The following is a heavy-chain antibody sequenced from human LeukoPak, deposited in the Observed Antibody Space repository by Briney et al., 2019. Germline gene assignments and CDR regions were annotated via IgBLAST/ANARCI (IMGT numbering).Heavy chain of an antibody. J-gene: IGHJ4*02. CDR2: ISSSSSYI. D-gene: IGHD6-19*01. CDR3: AKGGPIAVAGTVPSTFDY. Sequence: PGGSLRLSCAASGFTFSSYSMNWVRQAPGKGLEWVSSISSSSSYIYYADSVKGRFTISRDNAKNTLYLQMNSLRAEDTAVYYCAKGGPIAVAGTVPSTFDYWGQGTLVTVSS. V-gene: IGHV3-21*04. CDR1: GFTFSSYS.